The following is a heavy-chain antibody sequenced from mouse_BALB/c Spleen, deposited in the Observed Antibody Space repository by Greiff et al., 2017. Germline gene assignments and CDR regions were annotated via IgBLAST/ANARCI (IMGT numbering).Heavy chain of an antibody. J-gene: IGHJ4*01. CDR3: VPYAMDY. Sequence: EVKLQESGGGLVQPGGSRKLSCAASGFTFSSFGMHWVRQAPEKGLEWVAYISSGSSTIYYADTVKGRFTISRDNPKNTLFLQMTSLRSEDTAMYYCVPYAMDYWGQGTSVTVSS. CDR2: ISSGSSTI. V-gene: IGHV5-17*02. CDR1: GFTFSSFG.